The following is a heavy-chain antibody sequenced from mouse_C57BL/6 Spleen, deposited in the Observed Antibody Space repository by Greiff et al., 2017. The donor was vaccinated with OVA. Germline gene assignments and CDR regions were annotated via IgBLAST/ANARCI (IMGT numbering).Heavy chain of an antibody. V-gene: IGHV3-6*01. J-gene: IGHJ2*01. Sequence: ESGPGLVKPSQSLSLTCSVTGYSITSGYYWNWIRQFPGNKLEWMGYISYDGSNNYNPSLKNRISITRDTSKNQFFLKLNSVTTEDTATYYCARDDHYFDYWGQGTTLTVSS. CDR1: GYSITSGYY. CDR2: ISYDGSN. CDR3: ARDDHYFDY.